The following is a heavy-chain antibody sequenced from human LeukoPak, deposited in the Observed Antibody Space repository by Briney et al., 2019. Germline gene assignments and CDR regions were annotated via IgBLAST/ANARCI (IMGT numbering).Heavy chain of an antibody. CDR1: GGSISSSSYY. CDR2: IYYSGST. Sequence: SETLSLTCTVSGGSISSSSYYWGWIRQPPGKGLEWIGSIYYSGSTYYNPSLKSRVTISVDTSKNQFSLKLSSVTAADTAVYYCARGLRYFDWLAREGAFDIWGQGTMVTVSS. J-gene: IGHJ3*02. V-gene: IGHV4-39*07. CDR3: ARGLRYFDWLAREGAFDI. D-gene: IGHD3-9*01.